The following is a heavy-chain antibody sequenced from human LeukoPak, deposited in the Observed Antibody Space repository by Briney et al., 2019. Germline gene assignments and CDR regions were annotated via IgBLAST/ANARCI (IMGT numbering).Heavy chain of an antibody. CDR3: ARHLVWGGSSSSLGY. CDR2: ITGSSRAI. J-gene: IGHJ4*02. CDR1: GFTFSSYS. D-gene: IGHD6-6*01. V-gene: IGHV3-48*01. Sequence: LAGGSLRLSCAASGFTFSSYSMNWVRQAPGKGLEWVSFITGSSRAIYYADSVKGRFIISRDNAKNSVYMQLNSLRAEDTAIYYCARHLVWGGSSSSLGYWGQGTLVTVSS.